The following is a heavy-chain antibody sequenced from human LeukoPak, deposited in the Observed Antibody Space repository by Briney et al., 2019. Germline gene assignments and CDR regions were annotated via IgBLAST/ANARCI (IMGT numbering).Heavy chain of an antibody. J-gene: IGHJ6*02. V-gene: IGHV1-8*01. CDR3: ARISGWYYYYYYGMDV. CDR1: GYTFTSYD. Sequence: ASVKVSCKASGYTFTSYDINWVRQATGQGLEWMGWMNPNSGNTGYAQKFQGRVTMTRNTSISTAYMELSSLRSEDTAVYYFARISGWYYYYYYGMDVWGQGTTVTVSS. CDR2: MNPNSGNT. D-gene: IGHD6-19*01.